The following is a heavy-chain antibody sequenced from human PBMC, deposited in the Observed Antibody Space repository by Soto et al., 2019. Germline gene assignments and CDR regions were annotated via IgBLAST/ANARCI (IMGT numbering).Heavy chain of an antibody. D-gene: IGHD3-22*01. CDR2: IYYSGGT. J-gene: IGHJ4*02. Sequence: QVQLQESGPGLVKPSETLSLTCTVSGGSISSYYWSWIRQPPGKGLERIGYIYYSGGTNYNPSLKSRVTISVDTSKSQFPLKLSSVIAADTAVYYCARGSRCDSSGYYPAAVDYWGQGALVTVSS. V-gene: IGHV4-59*01. CDR1: GGSISSYY. CDR3: ARGSRCDSSGYYPAAVDY.